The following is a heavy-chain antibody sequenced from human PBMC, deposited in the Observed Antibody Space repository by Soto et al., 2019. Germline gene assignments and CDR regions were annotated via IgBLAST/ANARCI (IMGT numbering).Heavy chain of an antibody. CDR2: INAGNGNT. CDR1: GYTFTSYA. J-gene: IGHJ4*02. D-gene: IGHD5-12*01. CDR3: ARDHPTSKKSLPDY. Sequence: ASVKVSCKASGYTFTSYAMHWVRQAPGQRLEWMGWINAGNGNTKYSQKFQGRVTITRDTSASTAYMELSSLRSEDTAVYYCARDHPTSKKSLPDYWGQGTLVTVSS. V-gene: IGHV1-3*01.